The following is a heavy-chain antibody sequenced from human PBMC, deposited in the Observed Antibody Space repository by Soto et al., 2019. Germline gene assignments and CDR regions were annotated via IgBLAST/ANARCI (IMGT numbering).Heavy chain of an antibody. CDR3: ARGVSVGYSGYDFLFDY. V-gene: IGHV3-11*06. CDR1: GFTFSDYY. CDR2: ISSSSSYT. Sequence: GGSLRLSCAASGFTFSDYYMSWIRQAPGKGLEWVSYISSSSSYTNYADSVKGRFTISRDNAKNSLYLQMNSLRAEDTAVYYCARGVSVGYSGYDFLFDYWGQGTLVTVPS. D-gene: IGHD5-12*01. J-gene: IGHJ4*02.